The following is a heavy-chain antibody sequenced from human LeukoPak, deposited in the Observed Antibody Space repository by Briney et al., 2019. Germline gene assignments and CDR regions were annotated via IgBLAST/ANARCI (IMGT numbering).Heavy chain of an antibody. CDR1: GYTFTSYG. CDR3: ARDMSGINSSCYAEFDY. Sequence: GASVKVSCKASGYTFTSYGISWVRQAPGQGLEGMGWISAYNGNTNYAQKLQGRVTMTTDTSTNTAYMELRSLRSDDTAVYYCARDMSGINSSCYAEFDYWGRGTLVTVS. D-gene: IGHD3-22*01. J-gene: IGHJ4*02. V-gene: IGHV1-18*01. CDR2: ISAYNGNT.